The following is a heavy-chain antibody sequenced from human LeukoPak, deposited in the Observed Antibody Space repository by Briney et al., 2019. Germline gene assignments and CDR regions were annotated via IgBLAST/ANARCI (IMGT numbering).Heavy chain of an antibody. Sequence: SETLSLTCTVSGGSISSSSYYWGWIRQPPGKGLEWIGSIYYSGSTYYNPALKSRVTISVDTSKNQFSLKLSSVTAADTAVYYCARGYSSSYVYWGQGTLVTVSS. J-gene: IGHJ4*02. CDR3: ARGYSSSYVY. D-gene: IGHD6-6*01. CDR1: GGSISSSSYY. CDR2: IYYSGST. V-gene: IGHV4-39*07.